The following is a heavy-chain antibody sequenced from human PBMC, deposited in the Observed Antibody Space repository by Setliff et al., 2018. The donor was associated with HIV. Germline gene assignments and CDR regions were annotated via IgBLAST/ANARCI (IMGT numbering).Heavy chain of an antibody. Sequence: GASVKVSCKASGYTFTGYYIHWVRQAPGQGLEWMGRINPNSGGTNYAQKFQGRVTMTRDTSISTAYMELSRLRSDDTAVYYCARDRIAAAGTLMGYWGQGTLVTVS. CDR1: GYTFTGYY. V-gene: IGHV1-2*06. J-gene: IGHJ4*02. CDR3: ARDRIAAAGTLMGY. CDR2: INPNSGGT. D-gene: IGHD6-13*01.